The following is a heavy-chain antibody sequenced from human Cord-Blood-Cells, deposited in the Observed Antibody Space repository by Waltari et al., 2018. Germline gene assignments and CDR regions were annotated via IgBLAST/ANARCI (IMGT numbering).Heavy chain of an antibody. V-gene: IGHV4-59*01. D-gene: IGHD3-3*01. Sequence: QVQLQESGPGLVKPSETLSLTCTVSGGSISSYYWSWIRQPPGKGLEWIGYIYYSGSTNYNPSLKSRVTISVDTSKNQFSLKLSSVTAADTAVYYCARDKNTLTIFGPGGMDVWGQGTTVTVSS. CDR3: ARDKNTLTIFGPGGMDV. CDR1: GGSISSYY. CDR2: IYYSGST. J-gene: IGHJ6*02.